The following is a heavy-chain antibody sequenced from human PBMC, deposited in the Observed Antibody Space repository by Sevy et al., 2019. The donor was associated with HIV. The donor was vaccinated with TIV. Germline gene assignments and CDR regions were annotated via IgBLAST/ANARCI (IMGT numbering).Heavy chain of an antibody. CDR1: GGSISGYY. CDR2: IYDSGRA. CDR3: ARSLNNYDTSGYQMGLDF. Sequence: SETLSITCTVSGGSISGYYWSWIRQSPGKGLEWIGFIYDSGRANYNPSLKSRVSISVDTSKNQFSLKMSSMTAADTAVYYSARSLNNYDTSGYQMGLDFWGQGTLVTVSS. D-gene: IGHD3-22*01. J-gene: IGHJ4*02. V-gene: IGHV4-59*01.